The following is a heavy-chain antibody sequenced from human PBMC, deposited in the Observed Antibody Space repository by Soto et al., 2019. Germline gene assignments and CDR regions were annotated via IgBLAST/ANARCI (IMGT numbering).Heavy chain of an antibody. D-gene: IGHD6-13*01. CDR2: INAGNGNT. CDR1: GYTFTSYA. Sequence: ASVKVSCKASGYTFTSYAMHWVRQAPGQRLEWMGWINAGNGNTKYSQKFQGRVTITRDTSASTAYMELSSLRSEDTAVYYCARAGGIAAAGPYWGQGTLFTVSS. V-gene: IGHV1-3*01. CDR3: ARAGGIAAAGPY. J-gene: IGHJ4*02.